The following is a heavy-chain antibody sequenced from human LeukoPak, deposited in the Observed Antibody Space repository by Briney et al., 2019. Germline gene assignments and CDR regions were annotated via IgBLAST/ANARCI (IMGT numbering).Heavy chain of an antibody. V-gene: IGHV3-66*01. D-gene: IGHD6-13*01. Sequence: GGSLRLSCAASGFTVRSNYMSWVRQAPGKGLEWVSVIHSGGTTFYADSVKGRITISRDDSKNTLYLQMNSLRAEDTAVYYCATGSLGDYYYGMDVWGQGTTVAVSS. CDR2: IHSGGTT. CDR3: ATGSLGDYYYGMDV. CDR1: GFTVRSNY. J-gene: IGHJ6*02.